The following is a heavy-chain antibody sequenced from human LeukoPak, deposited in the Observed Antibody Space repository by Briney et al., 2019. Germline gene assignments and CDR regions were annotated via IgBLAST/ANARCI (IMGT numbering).Heavy chain of an antibody. V-gene: IGHV3-9*01. J-gene: IGHJ4*02. D-gene: IGHD3-3*01. CDR1: GFTFDDYA. CDR3: VLSGPFTIFAAFDY. Sequence: GRSLRLSCAASGFTFDDYAMHWVRQAPGKGLEWVSGISWNSGSIGYADSVKGRFTISRDNAKNSLYLQMNSLRAEDTALYYCVLSGPFTIFAAFDYWGQGTLVTVSS. CDR2: ISWNSGSI.